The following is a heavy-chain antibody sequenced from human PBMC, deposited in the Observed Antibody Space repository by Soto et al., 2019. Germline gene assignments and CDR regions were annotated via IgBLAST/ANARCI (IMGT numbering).Heavy chain of an antibody. J-gene: IGHJ6*02. V-gene: IGHV3-23*01. CDR2: ISGSGDGT. CDR3: TKLRRGIFLVNGFCGLGA. D-gene: IGHD2-8*01. Sequence: PGGSLRLSCAASGFTVNSHAMSWVRQAPGKGLEWVAGISGSGDGTYYGDSVKGRFTISRDSFSSTLYLQMNNLRGEDAAVYFWTKLRRGIFLVNGFCGLGASVPVSTVT. CDR1: GFTVNSHA.